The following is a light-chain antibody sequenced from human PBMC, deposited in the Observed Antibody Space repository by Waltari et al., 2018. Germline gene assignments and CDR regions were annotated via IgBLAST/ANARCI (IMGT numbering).Light chain of an antibody. CDR3: QQRSQWPPVT. Sequence: ENVLTQSPATPSLSPGERANLSCRASQSVNTYLAWYQQKPGQAPRLLIYDASNRATGIPARFSGSGSGTDFTLTISSLEPEDFAIYYCQQRSQWPPVTFGPGTKVNIK. CDR1: QSVNTY. V-gene: IGKV3-11*01. J-gene: IGKJ3*01. CDR2: DAS.